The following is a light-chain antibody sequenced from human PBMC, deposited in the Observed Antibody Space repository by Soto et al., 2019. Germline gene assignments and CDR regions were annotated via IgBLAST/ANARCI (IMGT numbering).Light chain of an antibody. CDR3: QQYGSSLPIT. J-gene: IGKJ5*01. V-gene: IGKV3-20*01. CDR2: GAS. Sequence: EIVLTQSPGTLSLSPGERATLSCRASQSVSSSYLAWYQEKPGQAPRLLIYGASSRATGIPDRFSGSGSGTDFTLTISRLEPEDFAVYHCQQYGSSLPITFGQGTRLDIK. CDR1: QSVSSSY.